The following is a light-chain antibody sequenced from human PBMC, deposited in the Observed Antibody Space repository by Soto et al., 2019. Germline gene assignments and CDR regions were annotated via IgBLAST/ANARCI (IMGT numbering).Light chain of an antibody. CDR2: DVN. CDR1: SSDVGGYNY. Sequence: QSVLTQPASVSGSPGQSITISCTGTSSDVGGYNYVSWYQQHPGKAPKLMIYDVNNRPSGVSNRSSGSKSGNTASLTISGLQAEDEADYYCSSYTSSSTLEVFGTGTKVTVL. CDR3: SSYTSSSTLEV. J-gene: IGLJ1*01. V-gene: IGLV2-14*01.